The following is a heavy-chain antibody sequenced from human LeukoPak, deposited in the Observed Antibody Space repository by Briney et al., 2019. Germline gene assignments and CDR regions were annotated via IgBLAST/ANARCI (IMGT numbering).Heavy chain of an antibody. J-gene: IGHJ4*02. CDR3: ARGVSSGWYPYYFDY. Sequence: GGSLRLSCAASGFTVSSNFMSWVRQAPGKGLEWVSVIYSGGTTYYADSVKGRFTISRDSSKNTLYLQMNTLRVEDTAVYYCARGVSSGWYPYYFDYWGQGTLVTVSS. V-gene: IGHV3-66*01. CDR1: GFTVSSNF. D-gene: IGHD6-19*01. CDR2: IYSGGTT.